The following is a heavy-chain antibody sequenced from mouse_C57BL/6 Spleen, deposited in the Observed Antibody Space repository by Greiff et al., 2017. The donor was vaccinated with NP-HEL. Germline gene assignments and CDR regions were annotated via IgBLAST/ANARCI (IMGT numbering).Heavy chain of an antibody. V-gene: IGHV3-6*01. CDR1: GYSITSGYY. CDR2: ISYDGSN. J-gene: IGHJ2*01. D-gene: IGHD5-1*01. CDR3: AREEPTSYFDY. Sequence: ESGPGLVKPSQSLSLTCSVTGYSITSGYYWNWIRQFPGNKLEWMGYISYDGSNNYNPSFKNRIPITRDTSKNQFFLKLNSVTTEDTATYYCAREEPTSYFDYWGQGTTLTVSS.